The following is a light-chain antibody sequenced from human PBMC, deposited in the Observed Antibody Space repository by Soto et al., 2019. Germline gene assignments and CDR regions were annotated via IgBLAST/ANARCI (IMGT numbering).Light chain of an antibody. V-gene: IGKV1D-16*01. CDR2: AAF. Sequence: DTQMTQSPSSLSASVGDRVTMTCRASQGINNWLAWYQQKPGEAPKSLISAAFNLQSGVPSRFSGSGSGTDFTLTISSLQPEDFATYYCQQYNSYPSTFGGGTKVEIK. CDR3: QQYNSYPST. CDR1: QGINNW. J-gene: IGKJ4*01.